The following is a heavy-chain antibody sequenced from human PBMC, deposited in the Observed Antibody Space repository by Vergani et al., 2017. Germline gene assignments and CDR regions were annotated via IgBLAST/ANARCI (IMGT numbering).Heavy chain of an antibody. J-gene: IGHJ4*01. D-gene: IGHD2-15*01. V-gene: IGHV3-72*01. Sequence: EVQVVESGGGLVQPGGSLRLSCAASGFIFSDHYMDWVRQAPGKGLEWVGRIRNKANDYTTQYAASVKGRFTISRDTSRNAVYLQMNILRVEDTGVYYCTRSECSGTTCYGHYFDLWGHGILVTVSS. CDR3: TRSECSGTTCYGHYFDL. CDR1: GFIFSDHY. CDR2: IRNKANDYTT.